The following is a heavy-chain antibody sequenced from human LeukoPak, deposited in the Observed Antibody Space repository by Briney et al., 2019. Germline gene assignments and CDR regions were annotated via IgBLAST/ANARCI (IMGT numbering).Heavy chain of an antibody. Sequence: GGSLRLSCAASGFIFSSYSMNWVRQAPGKGLEWVSYISSSGSTIYYADSVKGRFTISRDNAKNSLYLQMNSLRAEDTAVYYCARGEIIAAAGYFDYWGQGTLVTVSS. CDR3: ARGEIIAAAGYFDY. J-gene: IGHJ4*02. D-gene: IGHD6-13*01. CDR2: ISSSGSTI. V-gene: IGHV3-48*04. CDR1: GFIFSSYS.